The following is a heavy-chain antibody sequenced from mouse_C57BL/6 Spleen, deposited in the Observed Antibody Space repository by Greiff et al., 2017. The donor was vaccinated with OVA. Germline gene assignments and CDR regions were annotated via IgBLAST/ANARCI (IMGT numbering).Heavy chain of an antibody. CDR1: GYTFTNYW. Sequence: VQLKQSGAELVRPGTSVKMSCKASGYTFTNYWIGWAKQRPGHGLEWIGDIYPGGGYTNYNEKFKGKATLTADKSSSTAYMQFSSLTSEDSAIYYCARGGSGRAMDYWGQGTSVTVSS. D-gene: IGHD4-1*01. CDR2: IYPGGGYT. J-gene: IGHJ4*01. V-gene: IGHV1-63*01. CDR3: ARGGSGRAMDY.